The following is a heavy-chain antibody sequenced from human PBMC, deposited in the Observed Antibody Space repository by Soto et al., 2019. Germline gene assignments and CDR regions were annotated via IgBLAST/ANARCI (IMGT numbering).Heavy chain of an antibody. V-gene: IGHV1-18*01. CDR3: AKNRPRLTQQFNGVS. J-gene: IGHJ5*02. D-gene: IGHD2-8*01. CDR2: ISAYTGVT. Sequence: QIQLVQSGPEVKKPGASVRVSCKASGYTFSEHGFSWVRQGPGQGLEWLGWISAYTGVTDYAQKFQGRLTLTTEPSTSTASMELRTLRSDDTAVYYCAKNRPRLTQQFNGVSWGQGTLVTVSS. CDR1: GYTFSEHG.